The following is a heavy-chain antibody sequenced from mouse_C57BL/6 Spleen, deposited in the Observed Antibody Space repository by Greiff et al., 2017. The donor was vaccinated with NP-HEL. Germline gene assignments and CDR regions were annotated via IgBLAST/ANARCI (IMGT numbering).Heavy chain of an antibody. CDR2: IRSGGSYT. V-gene: IGHV5-6*02. CDR3: ARNEDFDY. CDR1: GFTFSSYG. J-gene: IGHJ2*01. Sequence: DVKLVESGGDLVKPGGSLKLSCAASGFTFSSYGMSWVRQTPDKRLEWVATIRSGGSYTYYPDSVKGRFTISRDNAKNTLYLQMSSLKSEDTAMYYCARNEDFDYWGQGTTLTVSS.